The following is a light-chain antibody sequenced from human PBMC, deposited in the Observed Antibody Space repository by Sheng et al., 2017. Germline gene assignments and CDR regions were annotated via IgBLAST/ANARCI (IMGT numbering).Light chain of an antibody. Sequence: EIVLTQSPGTLSLSPGERATLSCRASQSINRSYLAWYQQKPGQAPRLLIYGASKRASGIPIRFSGSGSGTDFTLTITSLEPDDFATYYCQQRGKWPLTFGGGTKVEIK. V-gene: IGKV3D-20*02. J-gene: IGKJ4*01. CDR1: QSINRSY. CDR2: GAS. CDR3: QQRGKWPLT.